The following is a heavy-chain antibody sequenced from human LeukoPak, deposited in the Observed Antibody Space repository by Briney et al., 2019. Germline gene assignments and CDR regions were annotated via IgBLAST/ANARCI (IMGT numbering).Heavy chain of an antibody. D-gene: IGHD4-23*01. Sequence: GSSVKVSCKASGGTFSSYAISWVRQAPGQGLEWMGGIIPIFGTANYAQKFQGRVTITTDESTSTAYMELSSLRAEDTAVYYCARPGPDYGGQDAFDIWGQGTMVTVSS. CDR1: GGTFSSYA. CDR3: ARPGPDYGGQDAFDI. V-gene: IGHV1-69*05. CDR2: IIPIFGTA. J-gene: IGHJ3*02.